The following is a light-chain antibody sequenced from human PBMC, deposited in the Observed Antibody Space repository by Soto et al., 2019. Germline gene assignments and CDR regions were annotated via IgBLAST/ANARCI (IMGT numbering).Light chain of an antibody. CDR3: LQYNKWPGT. V-gene: IGKV3-15*01. CDR2: GAS. Sequence: EIAMTQSPATLSVSPGERATLSCRASQSVNSDLAWYQEKPGQAPRLLISGASTRATGIPVRFSGSGSGTEFTLTISSLQSEDFAVYYCLQYNKWPGTFGQGTKVEIK. CDR1: QSVNSD. J-gene: IGKJ1*01.